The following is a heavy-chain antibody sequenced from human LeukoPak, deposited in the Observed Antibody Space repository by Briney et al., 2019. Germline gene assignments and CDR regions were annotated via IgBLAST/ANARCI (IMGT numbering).Heavy chain of an antibody. CDR3: ARDRESSGFFSYYYGMDV. J-gene: IGHJ6*02. CDR1: GYTFNTDY. D-gene: IGHD6-19*01. V-gene: IGHV1-46*02. Sequence: ASVTVSCTASGYTFNTDYFHWVQQAPGQGLEWMGIIKSRGGSTTYAQKFQGRVTMTTDTSTSTVYMDLSSLTYEDTAVYYCARDRESSGFFSYYYGMDVWGQGTTVTVSS. CDR2: IKSRGGST.